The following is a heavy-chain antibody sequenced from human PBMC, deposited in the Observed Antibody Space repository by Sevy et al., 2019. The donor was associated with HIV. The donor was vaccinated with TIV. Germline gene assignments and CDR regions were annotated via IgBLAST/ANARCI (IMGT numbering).Heavy chain of an antibody. CDR2: ISSSSSYI. CDR1: GFTFSSYS. Sequence: GGSLRLSCAASGFTFSSYSMNWVRQAPGKGLEWVSSISSSSSYIYYADSVKGRFTISRDNAKNSLYLQMNSLRAEDTAVYYCARDGPSSSEYSSSWYRTYYYYYMDVWGKGTTVTVSS. V-gene: IGHV3-21*01. D-gene: IGHD6-13*01. J-gene: IGHJ6*03. CDR3: ARDGPSSSEYSSSWYRTYYYYYMDV.